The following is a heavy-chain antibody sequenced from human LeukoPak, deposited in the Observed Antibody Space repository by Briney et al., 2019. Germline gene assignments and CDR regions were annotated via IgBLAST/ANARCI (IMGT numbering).Heavy chain of an antibody. J-gene: IGHJ4*02. D-gene: IGHD3-10*01. Sequence: PGGSLRLSCAASGFTFDDYGMSWVRQAPGKGLEWVSGINWNGGSTGYADSVKGRFTISRDNAKNCLYLQMNSLRAEDTALYYCARVDDRYYYGSGSYYGLDYWGQGTLVTVSS. CDR3: ARVDDRYYYGSGSYYGLDY. V-gene: IGHV3-20*04. CDR2: INWNGGST. CDR1: GFTFDDYG.